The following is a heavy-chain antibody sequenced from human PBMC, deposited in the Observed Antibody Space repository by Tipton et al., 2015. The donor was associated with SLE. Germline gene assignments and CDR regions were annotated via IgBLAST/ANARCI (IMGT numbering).Heavy chain of an antibody. J-gene: IGHJ3*02. CDR3: ARDPFSAFDI. CDR1: GYTFSKFG. Sequence: VQLVQSGAEVQKPGASVKVSCKASGYTFSKFGISWVRQAPGQGLEWMGCISTYNGDTRYSQKFQGKVTMTTDTSTNTAYMELRSLRSDDTAVYYCARDPFSAFDIWGQGTTVTVSS. V-gene: IGHV1-18*01. CDR2: ISTYNGDT.